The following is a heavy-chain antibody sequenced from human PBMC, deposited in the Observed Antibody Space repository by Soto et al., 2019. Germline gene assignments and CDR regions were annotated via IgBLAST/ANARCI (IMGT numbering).Heavy chain of an antibody. Sequence: TLSLTCTVSGGSISTFYLNWIPQPPGKGLESIGYIYYSGSANYSPSLKSRVTISVDTSKNEFSLKLSSVTAADTAIYYCARDDREHTKSPATAHWGQGPLVTVSS. CDR2: IYYSGSA. CDR3: ARDDREHTKSPATAH. CDR1: GGSISTFY. V-gene: IGHV4-59*01. J-gene: IGHJ4*02. D-gene: IGHD1-26*01.